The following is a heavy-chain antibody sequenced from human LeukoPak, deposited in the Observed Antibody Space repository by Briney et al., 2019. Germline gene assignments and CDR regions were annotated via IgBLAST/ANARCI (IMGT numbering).Heavy chain of an antibody. V-gene: IGHV3-48*04. CDR1: GFTFSTYW. CDR2: ISSSDSTI. D-gene: IGHD5-24*01. J-gene: IGHJ4*02. CDR3: ARTIEMATISYFDY. Sequence: GGSLRLSCEASGFTFSTYWMSWVRQAPGKGLEWVSYISSSDSTIYYADSVKGRFTISRDNAKNSLYLQMNSLRAGDTAVYYCARTIEMATISYFDYWGQGTLVTVSS.